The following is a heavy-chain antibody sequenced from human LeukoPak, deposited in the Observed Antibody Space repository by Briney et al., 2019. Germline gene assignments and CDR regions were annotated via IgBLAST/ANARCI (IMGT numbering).Heavy chain of an antibody. D-gene: IGHD2-15*01. CDR3: ARGGYCSGGSCYGDYDY. J-gene: IGHJ4*02. Sequence: GSLRLSCAASGFTFSDYSMNWVRQAPGKGLEWIGSIYHSGSTYCNPSLKSRVTISVDTSKNQFSLKLSSVTAADTAVYYCARGGYCSGGSCYGDYDYWGQGTLVTVSS. CDR1: GFTFSDYS. CDR2: IYHSGST. V-gene: IGHV4-38-2*01.